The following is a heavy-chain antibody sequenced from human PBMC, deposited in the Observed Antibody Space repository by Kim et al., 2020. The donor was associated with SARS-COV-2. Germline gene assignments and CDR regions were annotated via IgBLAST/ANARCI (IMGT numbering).Heavy chain of an antibody. J-gene: IGHJ5*02. V-gene: IGHV3-43*02. CDR2: ISGDGGST. D-gene: IGHD3-22*01. CDR3: AKESASTSYYDSSGYSYNHTWFDP. CDR1: GFTFGDYA. Sequence: GGSLRLSCAASGFTFGDYAMYWVRQAPGKGLEWVSLISGDGGSTYYADSVKGRFTISRDNSKNSLYLQMNSLRTEDTALYYCAKESASTSYYDSSGYSYNHTWFDPWGARSLVTVSS.